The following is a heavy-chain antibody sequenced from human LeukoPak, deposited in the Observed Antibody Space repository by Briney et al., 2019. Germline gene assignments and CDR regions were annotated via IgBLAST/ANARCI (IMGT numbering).Heavy chain of an antibody. Sequence: GGSLRLSCAASGFTFSSYWMHWVRQAPGKGLVWVSRINRDVSSTRYADSVKGRFTISRDNAKNTLYLQMNSLRAEDTAVYYCARVEVELQAYGMDVWGKGATVTVSS. V-gene: IGHV3-74*01. CDR3: ARVEVELQAYGMDV. J-gene: IGHJ6*04. CDR1: GFTFSSYW. D-gene: IGHD3-10*01. CDR2: INRDVSST.